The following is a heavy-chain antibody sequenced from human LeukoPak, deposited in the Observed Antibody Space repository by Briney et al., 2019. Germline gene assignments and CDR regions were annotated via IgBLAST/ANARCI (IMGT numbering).Heavy chain of an antibody. J-gene: IGHJ4*02. Sequence: GASVKVSCKASGGTFSSYAISWVRQAPGQGLEWMEGIIPIFGTANYAQKFQGRVTITADESTSTAYMELSSLRPEDTAVYYCAVSYCSSTSCYYFDYWGQGTLVTVSS. CDR1: GGTFSSYA. CDR3: AVSYCSSTSCYYFDY. CDR2: IIPIFGTA. V-gene: IGHV1-69*13. D-gene: IGHD2-2*01.